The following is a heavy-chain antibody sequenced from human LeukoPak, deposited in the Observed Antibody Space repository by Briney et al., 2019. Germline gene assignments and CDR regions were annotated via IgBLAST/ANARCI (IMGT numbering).Heavy chain of an antibody. CDR3: AELGITMIGGV. CDR2: SSGSTI. Sequence: GGSLRLSCAASGFTFSSYWMNWVRQAPGKGLEWVSSSGSTIYYADSVKGRFTISRDNAKNPLYLQMNSLRAEDTAVYYCAELGITMIGGVWGKGTTVTISS. D-gene: IGHD3-10*02. CDR1: GFTFSSYW. V-gene: IGHV3-48*04. J-gene: IGHJ6*04.